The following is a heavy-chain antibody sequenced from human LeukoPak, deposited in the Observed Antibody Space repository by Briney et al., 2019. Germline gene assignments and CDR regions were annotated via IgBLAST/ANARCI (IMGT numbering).Heavy chain of an antibody. CDR1: GFTFTSYG. D-gene: IGHD6-19*01. Sequence: ASVKVSCMASGFTFTSYGISWVRQAPGQGLEWMGWISAYNGNTNYAQKLQGRVTMTTDTSTSTAYMELRSLRSDDTAVYYCARDLLFKQWLVRAIGMDVWGQGTTVTVSS. CDR3: ARDLLFKQWLVRAIGMDV. J-gene: IGHJ6*02. CDR2: ISAYNGNT. V-gene: IGHV1-18*01.